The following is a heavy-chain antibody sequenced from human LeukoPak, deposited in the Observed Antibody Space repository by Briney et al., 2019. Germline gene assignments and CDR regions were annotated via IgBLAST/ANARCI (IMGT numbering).Heavy chain of an antibody. CDR1: GFTFSSYS. CDR3: AKERRGYYDSSGYFDY. J-gene: IGHJ4*02. Sequence: GGSLRLSCAASGFTFSSYSMNWVRQAPGKGLEWVSSISSSSSYIYYADSVKGRFTISRDNAKNSLYLQMNSLRAEDTAVYYCAKERRGYYDSSGYFDYWGQGTLVTVSS. D-gene: IGHD3-22*01. V-gene: IGHV3-21*01. CDR2: ISSSSSYI.